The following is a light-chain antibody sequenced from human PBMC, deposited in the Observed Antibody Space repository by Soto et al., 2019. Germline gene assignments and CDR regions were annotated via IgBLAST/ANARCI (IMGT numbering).Light chain of an antibody. J-gene: IGKJ2*01. CDR3: QQYGSAPYT. CDR1: QSVSSRF. Sequence: EIVLTQSPGTLSLSPGERATLSCRASQSVSSRFLARYQQKTGQAPRLLMYGESNRATTIPDRFSCTVSGTVFTLTIIRLEPENFAVYYCQQYGSAPYTFGLGTKLEIK. CDR2: GES. V-gene: IGKV3-20*01.